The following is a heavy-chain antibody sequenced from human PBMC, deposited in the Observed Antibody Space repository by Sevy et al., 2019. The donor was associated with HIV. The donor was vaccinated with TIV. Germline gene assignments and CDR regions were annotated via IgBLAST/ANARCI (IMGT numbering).Heavy chain of an antibody. V-gene: IGHV4-39*01. Sequence: SETLSLTCTVSGGSISSSSYYWGWIRQPPGKGLEWIGSIYYSGSTYYDPSLKSRVTISVDTSKNQFSLKLSALTAADTAVYYCGRRAQLGGGYYYYGMDVWGQGTTVTVSS. CDR3: GRRAQLGGGYYYYGMDV. J-gene: IGHJ6*02. CDR2: IYYSGST. D-gene: IGHD6-6*01. CDR1: GGSISSSSYY.